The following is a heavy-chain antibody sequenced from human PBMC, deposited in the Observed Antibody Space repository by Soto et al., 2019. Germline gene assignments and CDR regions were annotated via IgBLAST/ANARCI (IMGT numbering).Heavy chain of an antibody. CDR1: GFTFSGSA. J-gene: IGHJ4*02. Sequence: EVQLVESGGGLVQPGGSLKLSCAASGFTFSGSAMHWVRQASGKGLEWVGRIRSKANSYATAYAASVKGRFTISRDNSKNTLYLQMNSLRAEDTAVYYCAKDQLRIMIRGIIPEIWGQGTLVTVSS. CDR2: IRSKANSYAT. CDR3: AKDQLRIMIRGIIPEI. D-gene: IGHD3-10*01. V-gene: IGHV3-73*02.